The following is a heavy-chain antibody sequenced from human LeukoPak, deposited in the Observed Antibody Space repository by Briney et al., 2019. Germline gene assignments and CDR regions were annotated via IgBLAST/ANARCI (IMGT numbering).Heavy chain of an antibody. Sequence: GGSLRLSCAASGFTFSDAWMSWVRQAPGKGLEWVSRIKSNTNGGTTDYAAPVQGRFTISRDDSKNTLYLQMNSLKTEDTAVYYCARDRYYYDSSGYYQLDYWGQGTLVTVSS. CDR3: ARDRYYYDSSGYYQLDY. J-gene: IGHJ4*02. D-gene: IGHD3-22*01. V-gene: IGHV3-15*01. CDR1: GFTFSDAW. CDR2: IKSNTNGGTT.